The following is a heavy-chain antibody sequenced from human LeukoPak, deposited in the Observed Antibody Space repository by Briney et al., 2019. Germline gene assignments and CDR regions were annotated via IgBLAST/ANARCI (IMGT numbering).Heavy chain of an antibody. J-gene: IGHJ4*02. CDR1: GYTFTSYG. Sequence: GASVKVSCKASGYTFTSYGISWVRQAPGQGLEWTGWISAYNGNTNYAQKLQGRVTMTTDTSTSTAYIELRSLRSDDTAVYYCASFQYYDFWSGYYTPDYWGQGTLVTVSS. V-gene: IGHV1-18*01. D-gene: IGHD3-3*01. CDR3: ASFQYYDFWSGYYTPDY. CDR2: ISAYNGNT.